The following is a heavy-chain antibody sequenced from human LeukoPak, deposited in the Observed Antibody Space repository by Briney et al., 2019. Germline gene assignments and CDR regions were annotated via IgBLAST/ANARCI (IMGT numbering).Heavy chain of an antibody. CDR1: LFSFCSYN. D-gene: IGHD6-19*01. CDR2: ISSSSRNI. V-gene: IGHV3-21*01. J-gene: IGHJ4*02. Sequence: PGGSLRLSCAASLFSFCSYNMNWVRQAPGKGLEWVSYISSSSRNIYYADSLKGRFTISRDNAKNSLYLQMNSLRAEDTAVYYCARGEAVTGTRFDYWGPGTLVTVSS. CDR3: ARGEAVTGTRFDY.